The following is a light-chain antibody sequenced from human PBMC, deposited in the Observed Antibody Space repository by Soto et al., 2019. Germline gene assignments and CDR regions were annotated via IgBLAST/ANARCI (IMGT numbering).Light chain of an antibody. J-gene: IGKJ4*01. V-gene: IGKV1-9*01. CDR1: QGISTY. Sequence: DIQLTQSPSLLSASVGDRVTITCRASQGISTYLAWYQQTSGKAPKLLISAASTLQRGVPSRFSGSGSWTQVTLTISSLQPEDFATYYGQQLNAYPLTFGGGTRVEIK. CDR3: QQLNAYPLT. CDR2: AAS.